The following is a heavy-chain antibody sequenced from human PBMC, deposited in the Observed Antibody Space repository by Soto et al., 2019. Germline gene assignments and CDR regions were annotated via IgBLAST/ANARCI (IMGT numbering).Heavy chain of an antibody. CDR3: ARADYIWGSYRYGSNY. V-gene: IGHV1-18*01. CDR2: ISAYNGNT. CDR1: GYTFTSYG. Sequence: GASVKVSCKASGYTFTSYGISWVRQAPGQGLEWMGWISAYNGNTNYAQKLQGRVTMTTDTSTSTAYMELRSLRSDDTAVYYCARADYIWGSYRYGSNYWGQGTLVTVSS. D-gene: IGHD3-16*02. J-gene: IGHJ4*02.